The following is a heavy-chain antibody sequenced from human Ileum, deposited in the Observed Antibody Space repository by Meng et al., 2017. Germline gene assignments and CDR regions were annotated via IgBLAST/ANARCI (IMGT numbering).Heavy chain of an antibody. D-gene: IGHD3-22*01. J-gene: IGHJ4*02. CDR1: GFTFSTYG. CDR2: IWYEGSDK. CDR3: ARDPGSSGYYNGILDY. Sequence: GGSLRLSCAASGFTFSTYGMHWVRQAPGKGLEWVALIWYEGSDKYYADSVKGRFTISRDNSKNTLYLQMNSLRAEDTAVYYCARDPGSSGYYNGILDYWGQGTLVTVSS. V-gene: IGHV3-33*01.